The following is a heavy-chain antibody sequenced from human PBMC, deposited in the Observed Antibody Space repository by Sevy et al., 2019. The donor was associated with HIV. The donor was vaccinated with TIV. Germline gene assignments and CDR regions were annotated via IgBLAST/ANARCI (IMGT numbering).Heavy chain of an antibody. D-gene: IGHD3-10*01. CDR2: ISGSGGST. CDR1: GFTFSSYA. V-gene: IGHV3-23*01. J-gene: IGHJ3*02. Sequence: GGSLRLSCAASGFTFSSYAMSWVRQAPGKGLEWVSAISGSGGSTYYADSVKGRFTISRDNSKSTLYLQMNSLRAEDTAVYYCSGYYGSGSPRGNAFDIWGQGTMVTVSS. CDR3: SGYYGSGSPRGNAFDI.